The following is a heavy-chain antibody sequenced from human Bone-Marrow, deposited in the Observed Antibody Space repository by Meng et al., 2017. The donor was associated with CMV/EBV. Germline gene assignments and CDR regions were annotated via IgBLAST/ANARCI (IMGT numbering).Heavy chain of an antibody. D-gene: IGHD3-22*01. CDR2: ISSSSSYT. CDR3: ARGWGPYYYDSSGPSGWFDP. V-gene: IGHV3-11*06. CDR1: DYY. J-gene: IGHJ5*02. Sequence: DYYMGWIRQAPGKGVEWVSYISSSSSYTNYADSVKGRFTISRDNAKNSLYLQMNSLRAEDTAVYYCARGWGPYYYDSSGPSGWFDPWGQGTLVTVSS.